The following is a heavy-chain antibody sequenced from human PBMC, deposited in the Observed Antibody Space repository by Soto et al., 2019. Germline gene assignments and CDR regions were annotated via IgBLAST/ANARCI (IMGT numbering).Heavy chain of an antibody. Sequence: QVQLVQSGTEVKTPGSSVKVSCKASGGSFSKFAINWVRQAPGQGLEWMGGSIPPLGTTDYAHKFQGRVTITADEATRTAYMELSGLRSEDTAVYYCARDDATHCGDDCYRYFYYGMDVWGQGTTVTVSS. V-gene: IGHV1-69*01. J-gene: IGHJ6*02. CDR3: ARDDATHCGDDCYRYFYYGMDV. CDR2: SIPPLGTT. D-gene: IGHD2-21*02. CDR1: GGSFSKFA.